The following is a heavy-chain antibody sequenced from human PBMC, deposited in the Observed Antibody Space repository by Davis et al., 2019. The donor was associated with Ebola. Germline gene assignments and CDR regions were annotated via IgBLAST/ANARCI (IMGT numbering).Heavy chain of an antibody. D-gene: IGHD5-12*01. CDR3: ARSGYSGYDPRINFDY. J-gene: IGHJ4*02. CDR1: GGSFSGYY. V-gene: IGHV4-34*01. Sequence: MPSETLSLTCAVYGGSFSGYYWSWIRQPPGKGLEWIGSIYYSGSTYYNPSLKSRVTISLDTSKNQFSLKLNSVTAADTAVYYCARSGYSGYDPRINFDYWGQGTLVTVSS. CDR2: IYYSGST.